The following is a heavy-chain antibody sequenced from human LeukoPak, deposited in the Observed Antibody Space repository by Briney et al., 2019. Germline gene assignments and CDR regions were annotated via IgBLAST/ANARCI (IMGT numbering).Heavy chain of an antibody. CDR3: AKDIAQGYTYGSIEQDF. J-gene: IGHJ4*02. D-gene: IGHD5-18*01. Sequence: GGSLRLSCAASGFSFSRYSMSWVRQAPGKGPEWVSVITESDDITYYADSVKGRFTISRDNSKNTLYLQMNSLRAEDTAVYYCAKDIAQGYTYGSIEQDFWGQGTLVTVSS. CDR1: GFSFSRYS. CDR2: ITESDDIT. V-gene: IGHV3-23*01.